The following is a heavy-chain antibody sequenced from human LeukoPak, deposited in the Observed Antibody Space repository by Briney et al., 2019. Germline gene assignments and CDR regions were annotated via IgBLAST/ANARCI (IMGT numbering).Heavy chain of an antibody. CDR1: GGSISSYY. V-gene: IGHV4-59*01. D-gene: IGHD2-15*01. CDR3: ASCGGGSCYGWYFDL. Sequence: SETLSLTCTVSGGSISSYYWSWIRQPPGKGLEWIGYICYSGSTNYNPSLKSRVTISVDTSKNQFSLKLSSVTAADTAVYYCASCGGGSCYGWYFDLWGRGTLVTVSS. CDR2: ICYSGST. J-gene: IGHJ2*01.